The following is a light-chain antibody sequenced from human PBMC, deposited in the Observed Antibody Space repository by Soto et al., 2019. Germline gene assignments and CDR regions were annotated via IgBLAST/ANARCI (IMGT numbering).Light chain of an antibody. J-gene: IGKJ1*01. CDR2: DAS. Sequence: DIQMTQSPSTLSASVGDRVTITCRASQSISSWLAWYQQKPGEAPKLLIYDASSLESGVPSRFSGSGSGTEFTLPIISLQPDDFATYYCQQYNSYSRTFGQGTKVEIK. CDR3: QQYNSYSRT. V-gene: IGKV1-5*01. CDR1: QSISSW.